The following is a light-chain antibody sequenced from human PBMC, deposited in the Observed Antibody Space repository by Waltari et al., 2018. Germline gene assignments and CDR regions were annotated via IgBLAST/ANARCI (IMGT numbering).Light chain of an antibody. Sequence: DVVMTQSPLSLPVTLGQTAFISCRSRQSLVFSDGNIYLNWFQQRPGQSPRRLIYKVSNRDSGVPDRFSGSGSGTDFTLKISRVEAEDVGVYYCMQGTHWPYTFGQGTKLEIK. CDR1: QSLVFSDGNIY. CDR3: MQGTHWPYT. J-gene: IGKJ2*01. V-gene: IGKV2-30*01. CDR2: KVS.